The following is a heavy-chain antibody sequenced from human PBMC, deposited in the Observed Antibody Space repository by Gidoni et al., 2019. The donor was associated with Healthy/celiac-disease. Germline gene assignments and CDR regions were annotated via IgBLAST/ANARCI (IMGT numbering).Heavy chain of an antibody. V-gene: IGHV3-7*01. Sequence: EVQLVESGGGLVQPGGALRLSCAAAGFTFTSYWMSRVRQAPGKGLEWVANIKQDGSEKYYVDSVKGRFTISRDNAKNSLYLQMNSLRAEDTAVYYCARDRHVVPAATFDYWGQGTLVTVSS. CDR2: IKQDGSEK. CDR1: GFTFTSYW. J-gene: IGHJ4*02. D-gene: IGHD2-2*01. CDR3: ARDRHVVPAATFDY.